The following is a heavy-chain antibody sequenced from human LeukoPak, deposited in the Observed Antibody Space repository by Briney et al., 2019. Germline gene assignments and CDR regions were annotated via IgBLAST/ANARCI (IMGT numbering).Heavy chain of an antibody. CDR3: VRDGDAYNFDH. CDR2: IKGDESYT. J-gene: IGHJ4*02. Sequence: GGSLRLSCAASGFTFRSHWMHWVRQAPGKGLVWASRIKGDESYTNHADSVKGRFTISRDNAKNTLYLQMTSLRAEDTAIYYCVRDGDAYNFDHWGQGTLVTVSS. D-gene: IGHD5-24*01. CDR1: GFTFRSHW. V-gene: IGHV3-74*01.